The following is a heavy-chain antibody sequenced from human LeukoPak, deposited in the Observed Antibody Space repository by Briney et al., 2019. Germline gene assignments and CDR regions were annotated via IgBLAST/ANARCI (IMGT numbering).Heavy chain of an antibody. Sequence: SETLSLTCTVSGGSISDATYYWGWIRQVPGKGLEWIGSIYFSGNTYSNSSLRSRLSISVDTSENRFSLKLTSVTAADTALYYCARVSAYYDWFDPWGQGTLVIVSS. CDR3: ARVSAYYDWFDP. CDR1: GGSISDATYY. J-gene: IGHJ5*02. V-gene: IGHV4-39*02. CDR2: IYFSGNT. D-gene: IGHD3-10*01.